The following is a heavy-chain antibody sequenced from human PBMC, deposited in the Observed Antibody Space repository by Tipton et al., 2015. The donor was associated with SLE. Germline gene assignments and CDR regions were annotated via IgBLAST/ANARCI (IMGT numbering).Heavy chain of an antibody. J-gene: IGHJ4*02. Sequence: SLRLSCTASGFTFGDYAMSWFRQAPGKGLEWVSSITGSGGSTYYADSVKGRFTISRDNSKNTLYLQMNSLRAEDTAVYYCATGAQWLVQWGQGTLVTVSS. D-gene: IGHD6-19*01. CDR2: ITGSGGST. CDR3: ATGAQWLVQ. CDR1: GFTFGDYA. V-gene: IGHV3-23*01.